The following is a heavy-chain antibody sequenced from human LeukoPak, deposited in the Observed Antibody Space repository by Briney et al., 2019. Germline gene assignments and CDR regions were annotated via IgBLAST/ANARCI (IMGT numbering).Heavy chain of an antibody. Sequence: PSETLSLTCAVHGESLSVYYWSWIPQPPGKGLEWIGAINHSGSTNYNPSRKSRVTISVDTSKNQFSLKLSSVTAADTAVYYCARGQPPRDAFDIWGQGTMVTVSS. CDR2: INHSGST. CDR3: ARGQPPRDAFDI. J-gene: IGHJ3*02. V-gene: IGHV4-34*01. D-gene: IGHD6-13*01. CDR1: GESLSVYY.